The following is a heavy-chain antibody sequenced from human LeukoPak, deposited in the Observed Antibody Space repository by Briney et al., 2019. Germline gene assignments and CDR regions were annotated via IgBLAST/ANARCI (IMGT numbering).Heavy chain of an antibody. CDR1: GYTFTGYY. D-gene: IGHD4-17*01. CDR2: IDPNSGGT. CDR3: ARGHLNYGDPVGYFDY. Sequence: AASVKVSCKASGYTFTGYYMHWVRQAPGQGLEWMGWIDPNSGGTNYAQKFQGRVTMTRDTSISTAYMELSRLRSGDTAVYYCARGHLNYGDPVGYFDYWGQGTLVTVSS. J-gene: IGHJ4*02. V-gene: IGHV1-2*02.